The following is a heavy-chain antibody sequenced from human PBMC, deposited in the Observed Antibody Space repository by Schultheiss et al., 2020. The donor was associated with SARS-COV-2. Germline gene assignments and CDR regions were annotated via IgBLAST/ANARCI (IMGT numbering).Heavy chain of an antibody. D-gene: IGHD4-23*01. CDR2: ISYDGSNK. J-gene: IGHJ4*02. CDR3: ARDRIDYGGNLPPGY. Sequence: GGSLRLSCAASGFTFSSYGMHWVRQAPGKGLEWVAVISYDGSNKYYADSVKGRFTISRDNAKTSLYLQMNSLRAEDTAVYYCARDRIDYGGNLPPGYWGQGTLVTVSS. CDR1: GFTFSSYG. V-gene: IGHV3-30*03.